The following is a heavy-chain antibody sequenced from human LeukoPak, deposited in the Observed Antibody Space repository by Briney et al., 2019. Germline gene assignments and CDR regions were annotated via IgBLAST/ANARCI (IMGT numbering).Heavy chain of an antibody. V-gene: IGHV4-59*08. CDR3: ARHMRSFPDY. J-gene: IGHJ4*02. Sequence: SETLSLTCTFSGDSIRSYYWSWIRQPPGKGLEWLGYIYYSGTTNYNPSLKSRLTMSLDTSKKHLSLRLTSVSAADTAVYYCARHMRSFPDYWGQGTLVTVSS. CDR1: GDSIRSYY. D-gene: IGHD2-2*01. CDR2: IYYSGTT.